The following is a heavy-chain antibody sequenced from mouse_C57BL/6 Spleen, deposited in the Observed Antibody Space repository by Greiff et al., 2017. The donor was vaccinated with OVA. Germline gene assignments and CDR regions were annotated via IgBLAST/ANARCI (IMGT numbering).Heavy chain of an antibody. J-gene: IGHJ2*01. CDR1: GYTFTSYW. CDR2: IDPSDSYT. CDR3: ARREYSNWGYFDD. D-gene: IGHD2-5*01. Sequence: VKLMESGAELVKPGASVKLSCTASGYTFTSYWMQWVKQRPGQGLEWIGEIDPSDSYTNYNQKFKGKATLTVDTSSSTAYMQLSSLTSEDSAVYYCARREYSNWGYFDDWGQGTTLTVAS. V-gene: IGHV1-50*01.